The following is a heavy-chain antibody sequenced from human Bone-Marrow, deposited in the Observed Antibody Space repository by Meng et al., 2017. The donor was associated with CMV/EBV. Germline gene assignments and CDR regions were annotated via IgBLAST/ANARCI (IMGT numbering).Heavy chain of an antibody. CDR2: ISSSSSYI. V-gene: IGHV3-21*01. CDR3: ASGTYFDY. J-gene: IGHJ4*02. Sequence: ESLKISCAASGFTFSSYSMNWVRQAPGKGLEWVSSISSSSSYIYYADSVKGRFTISRDNSKNTLYLQMNSLRAEDTAVYYCASGTYFDYWGQGTLVTVSS. D-gene: IGHD1-26*01. CDR1: GFTFSSYS.